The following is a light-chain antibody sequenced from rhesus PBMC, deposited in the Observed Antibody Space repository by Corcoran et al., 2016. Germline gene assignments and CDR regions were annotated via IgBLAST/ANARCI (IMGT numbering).Light chain of an antibody. V-gene: IGKV3-24*04. CDR2: CAS. J-gene: IGKJ1*01. Sequence: DIIMTQSPATLALSPGERVTLSCRASQSVGSYLAWYHRKPGQAPRLLLYCASTRATGLPDRISGSGSATEFTLTISSLESEDVGIYFCLQSSNWPWPFGQGTKVEIK. CDR1: QSVGSY. CDR3: LQSSNWPWP.